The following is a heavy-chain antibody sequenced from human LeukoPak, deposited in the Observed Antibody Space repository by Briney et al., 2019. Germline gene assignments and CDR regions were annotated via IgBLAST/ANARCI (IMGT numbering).Heavy chain of an antibody. CDR3: ARAADYYDISGFYYKWFDP. D-gene: IGHD3-22*01. J-gene: IGHJ5*02. CDR1: GGSISSYY. V-gene: IGHV4-59*01. Sequence: KASETLSLTCTVSGGSISSYYWSWIRQPPGKGLEWIGYIYNSGSTNYNPSLKSRATISEDTSKNQFSLRLSSVTAADTAVYYCARAADYYDISGFYYKWFDPWGQGTLVTVSS. CDR2: IYNSGST.